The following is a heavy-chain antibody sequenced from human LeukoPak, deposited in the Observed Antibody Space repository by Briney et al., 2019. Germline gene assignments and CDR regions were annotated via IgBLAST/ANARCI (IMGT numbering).Heavy chain of an antibody. V-gene: IGHV4-59*01. D-gene: IGHD6-13*01. CDR3: ARVYYSRSYDYWYFDL. CDR1: GGSISSYY. CDR2: IYYSGST. J-gene: IGHJ2*01. Sequence: SETLSLTCTVSGGSISSYYWSWIRQPPGKGLEWIGYIYYSGSTNYNPSLKSRVIISVDTSKNQFSLKLSSVTAADTAFYYCARVYYSRSYDYWYFDLWGRGTLVTVSS.